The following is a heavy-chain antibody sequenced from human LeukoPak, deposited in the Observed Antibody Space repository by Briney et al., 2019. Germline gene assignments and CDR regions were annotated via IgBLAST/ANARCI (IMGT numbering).Heavy chain of an antibody. D-gene: IGHD6-13*01. V-gene: IGHV4-34*01. J-gene: IGHJ3*02. Sequence: SETLSLTCAVYGASFSGYYWSWIRQPPGKGLEWIGEINHSGSTNYNPSLKSRVTISVDTSKNQFSLKLSSVTAADTAVYYCAMGYSRDDFDIWGQGTIVTVSS. CDR1: GASFSGYY. CDR3: AMGYSRDDFDI. CDR2: INHSGST.